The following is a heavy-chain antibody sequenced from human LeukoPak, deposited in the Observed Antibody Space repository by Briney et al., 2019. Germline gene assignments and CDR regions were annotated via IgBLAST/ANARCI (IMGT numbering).Heavy chain of an antibody. CDR1: GFTVSSNY. J-gene: IGHJ4*02. Sequence: GGSLRLSSAASGFTVSSNYMSWVRQAPGKGLEWVSVIYSGGSTYYADSVKGRFTISRDNSKNTLYLQMNSLRAEDTAVYYCAMNNYYGSGSFDYWGQGTLVTVSS. CDR2: IYSGGST. V-gene: IGHV3-66*01. D-gene: IGHD3-10*01. CDR3: AMNNYYGSGSFDY.